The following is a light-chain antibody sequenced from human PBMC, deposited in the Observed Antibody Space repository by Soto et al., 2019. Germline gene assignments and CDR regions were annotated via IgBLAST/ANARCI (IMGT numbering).Light chain of an antibody. V-gene: IGKV3-15*01. Sequence: EIVMTQSPATLSVSPGERATLSCRASQSVSGNLAWYQQKPGQAPRLLIYGASTRATGIPARFSGSGSGTEXXXXXXXLQSEDFAVYYCQQYNDWPPVTFGGGTKVEIK. CDR3: QQYNDWPPVT. CDR2: GAS. J-gene: IGKJ4*01. CDR1: QSVSGN.